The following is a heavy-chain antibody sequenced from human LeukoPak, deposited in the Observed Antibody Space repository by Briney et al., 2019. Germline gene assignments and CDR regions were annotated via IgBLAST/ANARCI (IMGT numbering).Heavy chain of an antibody. Sequence: GGSLRLSCVASGFPFSSYWMTWVRQAPGKGLEWVANIKQDGSKKSYVDSVKGRFTISRDNAKNSLYLQMNSLRAEDTAVYYCARHPNYYDSSGYYKGFDCWGQGTLVTVSS. CDR3: ARHPNYYDSSGYYKGFDC. D-gene: IGHD3-22*01. CDR2: IKQDGSKK. J-gene: IGHJ4*02. CDR1: GFPFSSYW. V-gene: IGHV3-7*03.